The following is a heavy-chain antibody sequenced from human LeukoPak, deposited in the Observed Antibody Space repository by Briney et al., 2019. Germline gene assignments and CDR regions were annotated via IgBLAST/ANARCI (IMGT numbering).Heavy chain of an antibody. D-gene: IGHD1-1*01. CDR3: ARALEFDY. Sequence: GRSLRLSCAASGFTVSSNYMSWVRQAPGKGLEWVSVIYSGGSTYYADSVKGRFTISRDNSKNTLYLQTNSLRAEDTAVYYCARALEFDYWGQGTLVTVSS. CDR2: IYSGGST. V-gene: IGHV3-53*01. CDR1: GFTVSSNY. J-gene: IGHJ4*02.